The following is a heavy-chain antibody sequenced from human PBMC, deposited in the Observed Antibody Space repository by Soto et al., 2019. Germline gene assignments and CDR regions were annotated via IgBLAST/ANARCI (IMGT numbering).Heavy chain of an antibody. CDR1: GASISSYY. J-gene: IGHJ4*02. D-gene: IGHD6-13*01. CDR2: IYLSGST. Sequence: SETLSLTCSVSGASISSYYYTWIRQTPGKGLEWIGYIYLSGSTNYNPSFKSRVTISVDTSKNHFSLKLSSVTAADTAVYYCATAAAGSFDYWGQGTLVTVS. CDR3: ATAAAGSFDY. V-gene: IGHV4-59*01.